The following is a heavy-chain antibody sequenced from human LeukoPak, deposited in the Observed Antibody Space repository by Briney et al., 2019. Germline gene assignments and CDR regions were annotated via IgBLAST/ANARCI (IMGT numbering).Heavy chain of an antibody. CDR1: GVSISSYY. CDR3: ARGGWYPESFQS. D-gene: IGHD6-19*01. J-gene: IGHJ1*01. CDR2: IYYSGST. V-gene: IGHV4-59*01. Sequence: PSETLSLTCTVSGVSISSYYWNWLPQPPGKGLEWMVYIYYSGSTNYNPSLKSRVTISVDTSKNQFSLKLSSVTAADTYVYYCARGGWYPESFQSWGQGTMVTVSS.